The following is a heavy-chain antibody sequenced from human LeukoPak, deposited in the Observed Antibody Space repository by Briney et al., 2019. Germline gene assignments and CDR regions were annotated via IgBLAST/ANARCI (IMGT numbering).Heavy chain of an antibody. V-gene: IGHV3-53*01. D-gene: IGHD6-13*01. CDR2: IYSGGST. J-gene: IGHJ6*02. Sequence: PGGSLRLSCAASGFTVSSNYMSWVRQAPGKGLEGVSVIYSGGSTYYADSVNGRFTISRDNSKNPLYLQMNSLRAEDTAVYYCARDLASSPHYYYYGMDVWGQGTTVTVSS. CDR3: ARDLASSPHYYYYGMDV. CDR1: GFTVSSNY.